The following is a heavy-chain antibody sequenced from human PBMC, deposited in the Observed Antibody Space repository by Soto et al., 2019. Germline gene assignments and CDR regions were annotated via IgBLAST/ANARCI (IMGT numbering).Heavy chain of an antibody. CDR2: IIPIFGTA. Sequence: SVKVSCKASGGTFSSYAISWVRQAPGQGLEWMGGIIPIFGTANYAQKFQGRVTITADESTSTAYMELSSLRSEDTAVFYCAREVGATNYYYYYGMDVWGQGTTVTVSS. D-gene: IGHD1-26*01. CDR3: AREVGATNYYYYYGMDV. CDR1: GGTFSSYA. J-gene: IGHJ6*02. V-gene: IGHV1-69*13.